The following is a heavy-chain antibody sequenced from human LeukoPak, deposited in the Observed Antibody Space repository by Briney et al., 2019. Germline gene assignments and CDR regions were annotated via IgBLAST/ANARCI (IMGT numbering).Heavy chain of an antibody. D-gene: IGHD5-24*01. J-gene: IGHJ4*02. CDR3: ARVAGRWLQLEGGLFDY. CDR1: GGSFSGYY. CDR2: INHSGST. V-gene: IGHV4-34*01. Sequence: SETLSLTCAVYGGSFSGYYWSWIRQPPGKGLEWIGEINHSGSTNYNPSLKSRVTISVDTSKNQFSLKLSSVTAADTAVYYCARVAGRWLQLEGGLFDYWGQGTLVTVSS.